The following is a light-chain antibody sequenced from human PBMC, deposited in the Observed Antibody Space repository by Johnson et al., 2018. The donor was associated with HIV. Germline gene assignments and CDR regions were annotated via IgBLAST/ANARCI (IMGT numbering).Light chain of an antibody. V-gene: IGLV1-51*01. CDR2: DNN. CDR3: GTWDRRLSVLYV. CDR1: SSNIGNNY. J-gene: IGLJ1*01. Sequence: QSVLTQPPSVSAAPGQKVTISCSGSSSNIGNNYVSWYQQLPGRDPKLLIYDNNKRPSGIPDRFSGSKSGTSATLGITGLQNGDEADYYCGTWDRRLSVLYVFGTGTKVTVL.